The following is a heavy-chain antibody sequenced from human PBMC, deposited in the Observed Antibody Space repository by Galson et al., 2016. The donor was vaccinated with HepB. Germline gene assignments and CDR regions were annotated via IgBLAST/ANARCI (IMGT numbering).Heavy chain of an antibody. J-gene: IGHJ5*02. CDR2: INSDGTIS. D-gene: IGHD2-21*02. V-gene: IGHV3-74*01. Sequence: SLRLSCAASGFAFSSHWMHWVRQAPGKGLMWAARINSDGTISNYADSVKGRFTISRDNAKNTLYLEMNSLRAEDTAVYNCVRDHSVVPATAYNWFDPWGQGTLVTVSS. CDR1: GFAFSSHW. CDR3: VRDHSVVPATAYNWFDP.